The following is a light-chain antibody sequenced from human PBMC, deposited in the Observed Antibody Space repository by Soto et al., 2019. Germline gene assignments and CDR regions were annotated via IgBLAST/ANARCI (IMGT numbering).Light chain of an antibody. V-gene: IGLV2-8*01. J-gene: IGLJ1*01. CDR2: EVN. CDR3: ISYAGSNFYV. CDR1: SRDIGGSNH. Sequence: QSALTQPPSASGSPGQSVTISCTGNSRDIGGSNHVSWYQQHPGKAPKLMIYEVNKRPSGVPDRFSGSKSGNTASLTVSGLQAEDEADYYCISYAGSNFYVFGTGTKVTVL.